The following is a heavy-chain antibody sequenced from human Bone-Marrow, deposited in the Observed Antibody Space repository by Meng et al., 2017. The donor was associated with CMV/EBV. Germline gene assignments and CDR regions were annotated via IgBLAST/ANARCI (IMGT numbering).Heavy chain of an antibody. CDR2: INPNSGGT. D-gene: IGHD2-2*01. Sequence: ASVKVSCKASGYTFTGYYMHWVRQAPGQGLEWMGWINPNSGGTNYAQKFQGRVTMTRDTSISTAYMDLSRRRSDDTAVYYCAREDIVVVPAAMGGAYYYYGMDVWGQGTTVTVSS. CDR1: GYTFTGYY. CDR3: AREDIVVVPAAMGGAYYYYGMDV. J-gene: IGHJ6*02. V-gene: IGHV1-2*02.